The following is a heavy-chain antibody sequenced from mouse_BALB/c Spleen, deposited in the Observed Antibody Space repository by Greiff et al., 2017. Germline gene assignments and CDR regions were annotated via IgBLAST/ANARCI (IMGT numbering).Heavy chain of an antibody. D-gene: IGHD4-1*01. CDR1: GYSITSDYA. J-gene: IGHJ2*01. CDR3: ATLGPDY. Sequence: EVQGVESGPGLVKPSQSLSLTCTVTGYSITSDYAWNWIRQFPGNKLEWMGYISYSGSTSYNPSLKSRISITRDTSKNQFFLQLNSVTTEDTATYYCATLGPDYWGQGTTLTVSS. CDR2: ISYSGST. V-gene: IGHV3-2*02.